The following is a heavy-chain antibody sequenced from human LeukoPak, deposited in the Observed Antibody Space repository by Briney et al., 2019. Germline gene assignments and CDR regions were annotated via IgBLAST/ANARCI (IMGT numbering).Heavy chain of an antibody. CDR1: GFTFSSYW. J-gene: IGHJ3*02. Sequence: GGSLRLSCAASGFTFSSYWMHWVRQAPGKGLVWVSRISTDGSSTNSADSVKGRLTISRDNAKNTLYLQMNGLRAEDTAVYYCVREYSSSSGRALDIWGQGTMVTVSP. V-gene: IGHV3-74*01. D-gene: IGHD6-6*01. CDR2: ISTDGSST. CDR3: VREYSSSSGRALDI.